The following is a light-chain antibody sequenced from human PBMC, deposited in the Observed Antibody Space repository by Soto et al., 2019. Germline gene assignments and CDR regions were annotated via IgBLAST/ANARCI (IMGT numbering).Light chain of an antibody. V-gene: IGKV3-11*01. CDR1: QSVSSY. Sequence: EIVLTQSPATLSLSPGERATLSCRASQSVSSYLAWYQQKPGQAPRLLIYDASNRATGIPAMFSGSGSGTDVTLTISSLEPEDFAVYYCQQRSNWPPFTFGPGTKVDIK. CDR2: DAS. CDR3: QQRSNWPPFT. J-gene: IGKJ3*01.